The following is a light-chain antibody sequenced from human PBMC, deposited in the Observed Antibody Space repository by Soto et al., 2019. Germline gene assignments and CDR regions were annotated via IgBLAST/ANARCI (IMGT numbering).Light chain of an antibody. V-gene: IGKV1-5*01. CDR3: QQYTNYPGR. CDR2: DVS. CDR1: QSISSW. Sequence: DIQMTQSPPTLSASVGDRVTITCRARQSISSWLAWYQQRPGKAPNLLIYDVSSLESAVPSRFSGSRSGTEFTLTTSSLQPDHFATYCWQQYTNYPGRFGEGTKVEIK. J-gene: IGKJ1*01.